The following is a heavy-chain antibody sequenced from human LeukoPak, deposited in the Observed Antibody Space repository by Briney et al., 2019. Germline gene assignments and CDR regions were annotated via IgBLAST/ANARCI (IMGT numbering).Heavy chain of an antibody. CDR2: ISGSGGST. D-gene: IGHD2-2*01. CDR3: AKGYCSSTSCCGFDY. J-gene: IGHJ4*02. CDR1: GFTFSSYW. Sequence: GGSLRLSCAASGFTFSSYWMSWVRQAPGKGLEWVSAISGSGGSTYYADSVKGRFTISRDNSKNTLYLQMNSLRAEDTAVYYCAKGYCSSTSCCGFDYWGQGTLVTVSS. V-gene: IGHV3-23*01.